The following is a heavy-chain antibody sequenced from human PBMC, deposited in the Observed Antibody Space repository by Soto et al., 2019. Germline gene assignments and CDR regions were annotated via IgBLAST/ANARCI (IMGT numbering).Heavy chain of an antibody. CDR2: IYYSGST. V-gene: IGHV4-31*03. D-gene: IGHD3-22*01. J-gene: IGHJ4*02. CDR1: GGSISSGGYY. CDR3: ARFLPYDSSGHVRFDY. Sequence: SETLSLTCTVSGGSISSGGYYWSWIRQHPGKGLEWIGYIYYSGSTNYNPSLKSRVTISVDTSKNQFSLKLSSVTAADTAVYYCARFLPYDSSGHVRFDYWGKGTLVPVSS.